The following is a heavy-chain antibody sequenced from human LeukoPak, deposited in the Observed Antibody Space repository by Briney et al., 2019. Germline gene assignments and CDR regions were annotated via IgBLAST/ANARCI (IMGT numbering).Heavy chain of an antibody. CDR3: TRDQTGFCSGSSCLGSTFDY. CDR2: ISYDGSNK. J-gene: IGHJ4*02. Sequence: GRSLRLSCAASGFILSDYNMHWVRQAPGKGLEWVAVISYDGSNKYYADSVEGRFTISRDNSKNTLYLQMNSLRAEDTAVYYCTRDQTGFCSGSSCLGSTFDYWGQGTLVTVSS. D-gene: IGHD2-15*01. V-gene: IGHV3-30*04. CDR1: GFILSDYN.